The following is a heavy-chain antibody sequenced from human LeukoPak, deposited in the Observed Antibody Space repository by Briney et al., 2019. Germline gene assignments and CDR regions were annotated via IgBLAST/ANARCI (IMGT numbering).Heavy chain of an antibody. CDR3: ASSDQTLSYGGKRYFDY. V-gene: IGHV3-48*04. CDR2: ISSSSSTI. Sequence: GGSLRLSCAASGFTFSTYSMNWVRQAPGKGLEWVSYISSSSSTIYYADSVKGRFTISRDDAKNSLYLQMNSLRAEDTAVYYCASSDQTLSYGGKRYFDYWGQGTLVTVSS. D-gene: IGHD3-16*01. CDR1: GFTFSTYS. J-gene: IGHJ4*02.